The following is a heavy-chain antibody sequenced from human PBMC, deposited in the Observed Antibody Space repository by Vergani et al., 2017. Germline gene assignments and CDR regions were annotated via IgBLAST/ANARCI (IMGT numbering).Heavy chain of an antibody. CDR1: GYTFTDHY. D-gene: IGHD4-17*01. Sequence: EVYLVQSGTEVKRPRATMRVSCKVSGYTFTDHYMHWVKQAPGKGLEWMELVDPEDGETTYSETFKGRVTITADISTDTAYLELTSLRSEDTAVYYCAIPQTVTTGGMEVWGQGTTVIVSS. J-gene: IGHJ6*02. CDR3: AIPQTVTTGGMEV. CDR2: VDPEDGET. V-gene: IGHV1-69-2*01.